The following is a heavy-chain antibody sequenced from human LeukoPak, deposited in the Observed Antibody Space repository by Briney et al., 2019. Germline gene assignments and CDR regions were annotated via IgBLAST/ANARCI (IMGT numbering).Heavy chain of an antibody. CDR2: IYYSGST. J-gene: IGHJ3*02. CDR3: ARWYSTMIALWDAFDI. Sequence: SETLSLTCTVSGGSISSSSYYWGWIRQPPGKGLEWIGSIYYSGSTYYNPSLKSRVTISVDTSKNQFSLKLSSVTAADTAVYYCARWYSTMIALWDAFDIWGQGTMVTVSS. CDR1: GGSISSSSYY. V-gene: IGHV4-39*01. D-gene: IGHD3-22*01.